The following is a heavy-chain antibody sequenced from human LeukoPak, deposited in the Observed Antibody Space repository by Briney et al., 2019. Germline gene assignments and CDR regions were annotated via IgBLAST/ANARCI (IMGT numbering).Heavy chain of an antibody. J-gene: IGHJ4*02. Sequence: LETLSLTCTVSGGSISSHDWSWIRQPPGKGLEWIGYISYTGSTRYNPSLKSRVTVSGDTSKNQFSLRLSSVTAADTAVYYCARQFLCYYDSSGYYYYFDYWGQGTLVTVSS. CDR3: ARQFLCYYDSSGYYYYFDY. CDR2: ISYTGST. V-gene: IGHV4-59*08. D-gene: IGHD3-22*01. CDR1: GGSISSHD.